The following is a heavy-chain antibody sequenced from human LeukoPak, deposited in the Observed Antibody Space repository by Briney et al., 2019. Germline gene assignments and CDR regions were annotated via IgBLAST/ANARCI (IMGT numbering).Heavy chain of an antibody. V-gene: IGHV1-18*01. CDR3: ARGSSSGSYHNAYYYYGMDV. D-gene: IGHD3-10*01. Sequence: GASVKVSCKASGYTFTSYGISWVRPAPGQGLEWMGWISAYNGNTNYAQKLQGRVTMTTDTSTSTAYMELRSLRSDDTAVYYCARGSSSGSYHNAYYYYGMDVWGQGTTVTVSS. J-gene: IGHJ6*02. CDR1: GYTFTSYG. CDR2: ISAYNGNT.